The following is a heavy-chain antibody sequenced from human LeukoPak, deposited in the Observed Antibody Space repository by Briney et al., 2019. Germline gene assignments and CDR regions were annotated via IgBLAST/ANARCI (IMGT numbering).Heavy chain of an antibody. CDR2: VFHSGST. V-gene: IGHV4-38-2*02. CDR1: GYSISIAYW. CDR3: ARLVRGYTYGLPS. J-gene: IGHJ5*02. Sequence: SSETLSLNCSVSGYSISIAYWWGWIRQTPGKGLEWIGSVFHSGSTHYNPSLKSRGIITVETSKNQFSLRMTSVTAADTAVYYCARLVRGYTYGLPSWGQGTLVTVTS. D-gene: IGHD5-18*01.